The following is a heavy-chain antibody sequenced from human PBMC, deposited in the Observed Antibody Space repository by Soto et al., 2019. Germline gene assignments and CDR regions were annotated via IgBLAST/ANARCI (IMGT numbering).Heavy chain of an antibody. V-gene: IGHV4-59*01. CDR3: ARRGYSSGWYYFDY. Sequence: SETLSLTCSVSGGSIRSYYWSWIRQPPGKGLEWIGYILYSGSTNYSPSLKSRVTISVDTSKNQFSLKLTSVTAADTAVYYCARRGYSSGWYYFDYWGQGTLVTVS. J-gene: IGHJ4*02. CDR1: GGSIRSYY. D-gene: IGHD6-19*01. CDR2: ILYSGST.